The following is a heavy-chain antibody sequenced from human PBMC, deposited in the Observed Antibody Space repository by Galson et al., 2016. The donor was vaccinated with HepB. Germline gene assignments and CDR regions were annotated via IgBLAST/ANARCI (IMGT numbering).Heavy chain of an antibody. CDR3: ATLSGAFDL. Sequence: SETLSLTCTVTGVSTSDYYWSWIRQPPGRGLEYIGYVSNSGSANSNPSLKSRVTISVDTSKSQISLKLGSVTAADTAVYYCATLSGAFDLWGRGTLVTVSS. D-gene: IGHD7-27*01. CDR1: GVSTSDYY. V-gene: IGHV4-59*01. CDR2: VSNSGSA. J-gene: IGHJ2*01.